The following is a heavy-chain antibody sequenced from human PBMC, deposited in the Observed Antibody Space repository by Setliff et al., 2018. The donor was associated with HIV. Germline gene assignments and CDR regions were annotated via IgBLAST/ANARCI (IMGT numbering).Heavy chain of an antibody. J-gene: IGHJ4*02. Sequence: PSETLSLTCDVSGVSISDNNWWSWVRQPPGRGLEWIGEVYHTGSTNYNPSLKSRVTISVEASKNQISLKLTAVTAADSAVYYCAREGDGIDFWGQGTLVTVSS. CDR2: VYHTGST. V-gene: IGHV4-4*02. CDR1: GVSISDNNW. CDR3: AREGDGIDF. D-gene: IGHD2-21*02.